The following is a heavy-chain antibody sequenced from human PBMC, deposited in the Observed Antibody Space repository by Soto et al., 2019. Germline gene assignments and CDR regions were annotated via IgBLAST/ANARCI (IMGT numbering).Heavy chain of an antibody. V-gene: IGHV4-59*08. D-gene: IGHD6-25*01. CDR2: IHYSGST. J-gene: IGHJ6*02. CDR1: GGSISSYF. Sequence: PSETLSLTCTVSGGSISSYFWSWIRQPPGRGLEWIGHIHYSGSTNYNPSLKSRVTISVDTSKNQVSLKLSSVTAADTAMYFCARQVSSAWPPYYYDMDCWGQGTTVTVSS. CDR3: ARQVSSAWPPYYYDMDC.